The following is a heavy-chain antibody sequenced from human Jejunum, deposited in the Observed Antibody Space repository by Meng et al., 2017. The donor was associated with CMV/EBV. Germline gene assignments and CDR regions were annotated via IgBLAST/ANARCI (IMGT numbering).Heavy chain of an antibody. CDR1: TFSDYA. CDR3: AKNFEDFLVVPSGNFDF. Sequence: TFSDYAMSWVRRAPGRGLEWVSTIRGNGDTTYYADSVKGRCTISRDNSKNTLFLQINALRVEDTAVYYCAKNFEDFLVVPSGNFDFWGQGTLVTVSS. D-gene: IGHD2-2*01. V-gene: IGHV3-23*01. CDR2: IRGNGDTT. J-gene: IGHJ4*02.